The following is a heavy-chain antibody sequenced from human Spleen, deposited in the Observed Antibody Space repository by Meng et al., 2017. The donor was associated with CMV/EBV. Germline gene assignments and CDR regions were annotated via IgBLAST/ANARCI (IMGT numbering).Heavy chain of an antibody. Sequence: GYTFTGYYMHWVRQAPGQGLEWMGWINPNSGGTNYAQKFQGWVTMTRDTSISTAYMELSRLRSDDTAVYYCARALSSSGWYNQRFDPWGQGTLVTVSS. V-gene: IGHV1-2*04. J-gene: IGHJ5*02. CDR2: INPNSGGT. D-gene: IGHD6-19*01. CDR3: ARALSSSGWYNQRFDP. CDR1: GYTFTGYY.